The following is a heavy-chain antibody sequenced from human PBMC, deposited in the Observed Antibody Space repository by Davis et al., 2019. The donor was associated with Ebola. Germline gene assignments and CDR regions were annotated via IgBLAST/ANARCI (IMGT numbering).Heavy chain of an antibody. Sequence: AASVKVSCKASGYTFTSYSMNWVRQAPGQGLEWMGWINTNTGNPTYAQGFTGRFVFSLDTSVSTAYLQINSLKAEDTAVYYCARLASSSWFHGMDIWGQGTTVTVSS. V-gene: IGHV7-4-1*02. CDR3: ARLASSSWFHGMDI. CDR2: INTNTGNP. D-gene: IGHD6-13*01. J-gene: IGHJ6*02. CDR1: GYTFTSYS.